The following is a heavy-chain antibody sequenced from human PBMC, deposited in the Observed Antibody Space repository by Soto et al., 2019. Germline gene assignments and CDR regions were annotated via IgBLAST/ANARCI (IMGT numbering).Heavy chain of an antibody. CDR3: ARGWFGVDV. J-gene: IGHJ6*04. Sequence: EVQLVESGGGLVQPGGSLRLSCAASGFTLSGRSMHWVRQAPGKGLVWVSGIDNAGTDSTYADSVKGRFTSSRDNAKNMLDLQMNSLRVEDTAVYYCARGWFGVDVWGKGTTVTVSS. V-gene: IGHV3-74*01. CDR2: IDNAGTDS. D-gene: IGHD3-10*01. CDR1: GFTLSGRS.